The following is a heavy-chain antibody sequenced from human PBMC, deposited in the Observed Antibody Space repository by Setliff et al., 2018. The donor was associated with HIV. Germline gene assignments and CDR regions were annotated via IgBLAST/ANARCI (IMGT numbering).Heavy chain of an antibody. CDR3: ARLRREEQWLVRGWFDP. J-gene: IGHJ5*02. CDR2: IYYSGST. Sequence: PSETLSLTCTVSGGSISSSSYYWGWIRQPPGKGLEWIGSIYYSGSTYYNPPLKSRVTISVDTSKNQFSLKLSSVTAADTAVYYCARLRREEQWLVRGWFDPWGQGTLVTVSS. CDR1: GGSISSSSYY. D-gene: IGHD6-19*01. V-gene: IGHV4-39*01.